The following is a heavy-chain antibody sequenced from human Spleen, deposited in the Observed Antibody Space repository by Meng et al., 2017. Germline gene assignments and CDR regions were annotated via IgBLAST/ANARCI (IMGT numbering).Heavy chain of an antibody. CDR2: INGVFGTT. V-gene: IGHV1-69*05. D-gene: IGHD3-22*01. J-gene: IGHJ4*02. CDR3: ARDSYYYETSGYRGADY. CDR1: GGIFSNSV. Sequence: SVKVSCKAPGGIFSNSVVGWVRQAPGQGLEWMGGINGVFGTTNYAQKFQGRVTITTDESTSTVYMELARLTSEDTAVYFCARDSYYYETSGYRGADYWGQGTLVTVSS.